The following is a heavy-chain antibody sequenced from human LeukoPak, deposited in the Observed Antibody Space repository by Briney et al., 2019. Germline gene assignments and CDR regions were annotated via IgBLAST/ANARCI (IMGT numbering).Heavy chain of an antibody. CDR1: GFTFSSYA. J-gene: IGHJ3*02. CDR3: AKHRDHRGCSFSAFDI. Sequence: GGSLRLSCAASGFTFSSYAMSWVRQAPGKGLEWVSAISGSGGSTYYADSVKGRFTITRDNSKNTLYLQMNSLRAEDTAVYYCAKHRDHRGCSFSAFDIWGQGTMVTVSS. D-gene: IGHD6-13*01. V-gene: IGHV3-23*01. CDR2: ISGSGGST.